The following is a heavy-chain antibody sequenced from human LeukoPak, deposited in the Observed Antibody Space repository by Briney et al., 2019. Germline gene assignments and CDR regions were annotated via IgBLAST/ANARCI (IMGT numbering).Heavy chain of an antibody. CDR1: GFTFSSYS. D-gene: IGHD4-23*01. CDR2: ISSSSSYI. V-gene: IGHV3-21*04. CDR3: AKGFTVVTPSLDY. J-gene: IGHJ4*02. Sequence: GGSLRLSCAASGFTFSSYSMNWVRQAPGKGLEWVSSISSSSSYIYYADSVKGRFTISRDNSKNTLYLQMNSLRAEDTAVYYCAKGFTVVTPSLDYWGQGTLVTVSS.